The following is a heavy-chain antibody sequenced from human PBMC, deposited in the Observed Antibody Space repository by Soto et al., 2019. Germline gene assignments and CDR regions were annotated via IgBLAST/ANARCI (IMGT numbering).Heavy chain of an antibody. CDR2: ISYDGSNK. D-gene: IGHD2-2*01. V-gene: IGHV3-30*03. J-gene: IGHJ5*02. CDR1: GFTFSSYG. Sequence: QVQLVESGGGVVQPGRSLRLSCAASGFTFSSYGMHWVRQAPGKGLEWVAVISYDGSNKYYADSVKGRFTISRDNSKNTLYLQMNSLRAEDTAVYYCATFMYQLRDYLFDPWGQGTLVTVSS. CDR3: ATFMYQLRDYLFDP.